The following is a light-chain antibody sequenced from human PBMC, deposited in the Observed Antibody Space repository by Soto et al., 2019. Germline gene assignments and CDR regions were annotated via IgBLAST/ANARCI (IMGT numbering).Light chain of an antibody. Sequence: EIVLTQSPATLSLSPGERATLSCRASQSVSSYLAWYQQKPGQAPRLLIYDASNRATDIPARFSGSGSGTDFTLTISSLEPEDFAVYHCQQRSNWPLVTFGPGTKVDIK. CDR2: DAS. CDR3: QQRSNWPLVT. J-gene: IGKJ3*01. V-gene: IGKV3-11*01. CDR1: QSVSSY.